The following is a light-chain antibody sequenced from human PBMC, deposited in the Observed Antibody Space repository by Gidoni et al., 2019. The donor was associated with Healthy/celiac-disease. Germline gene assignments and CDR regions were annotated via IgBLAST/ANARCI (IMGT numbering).Light chain of an antibody. V-gene: IGKV3-20*01. Sequence: EIVLTQSPGTLSLSPGERATLSCRASQSVSSSYLAWYQQKPGQAPRLLIYGASSRATGIPVRFSGSGSGTDFTLTISRLEPEDFAVYYCQQYGSSPRYSFXXXTKLEIK. J-gene: IGKJ2*03. CDR3: QQYGSSPRYS. CDR1: QSVSSSY. CDR2: GAS.